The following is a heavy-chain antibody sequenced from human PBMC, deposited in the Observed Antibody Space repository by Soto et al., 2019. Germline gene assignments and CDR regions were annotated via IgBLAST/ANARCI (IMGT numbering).Heavy chain of an antibody. V-gene: IGHV3-53*04. CDR3: ALTYYDVWSGYGGAFDI. J-gene: IGHJ3*02. D-gene: IGHD3-3*01. Sequence: EVQLVESGGGLVQPGGSLRLSCAASGFTVSSNYMSWVRQAPGKGLEWVSVIYSGGSTYYADSVKGRFTISRHNSKNTLYLQMNSLRAEDTAVYYCALTYYDVWSGYGGAFDIWGQGTMVTVSS. CDR2: IYSGGST. CDR1: GFTVSSNY.